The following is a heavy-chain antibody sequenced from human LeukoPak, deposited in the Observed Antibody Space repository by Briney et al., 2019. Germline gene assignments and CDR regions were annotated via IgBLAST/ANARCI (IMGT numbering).Heavy chain of an antibody. CDR2: IIPIFGTA. CDR1: RGTFSSNG. CDR3: ARDARRRYCSTASCYRGWFDP. V-gene: IGHV1-69*01. J-gene: IGHJ5*02. D-gene: IGHD2-2*01. Sequence: SVTVSFKASRGTFSSNGISWVRQAPGQGLEWMGGIIPIFGTANYAQKFQGRVTITADESTSTAYMELSSLRSEDTAVYFCARDARRRYCSTASCYRGWFDPWDQGTLVTVSS.